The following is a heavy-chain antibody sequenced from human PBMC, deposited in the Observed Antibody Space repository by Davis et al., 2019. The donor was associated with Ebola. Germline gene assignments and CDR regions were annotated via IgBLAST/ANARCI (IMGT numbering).Heavy chain of an antibody. CDR1: GGSINTYY. CDR2: IYTSGTT. Sequence: PSETLSLTCTVSGGSINTYYWSWIRQPAGKGLEWIGRIYTSGTTNYSPSLKRRVTMSVDTSRNQFSLKLSSVTAADTAMYYCASRPRRAAAGDHWGQGTRVTVSS. D-gene: IGHD6-13*01. J-gene: IGHJ4*02. CDR3: ASRPRRAAAGDH. V-gene: IGHV4-4*07.